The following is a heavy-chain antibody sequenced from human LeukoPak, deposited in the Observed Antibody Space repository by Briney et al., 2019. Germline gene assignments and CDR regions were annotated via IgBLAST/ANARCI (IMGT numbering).Heavy chain of an antibody. CDR1: GYTFTSYD. CDR2: MNPNSGNT. CDR3: ARASRGYSYGIYYYYYMDV. V-gene: IGHV1-8*01. D-gene: IGHD5-18*01. Sequence: ASVKVSCKASGYTFTSYDINWVRQAPGQGLEWMGWMNPNSGNTGYAQKFQGRVTMTRNTSISTAYMELSSLRSEDTAVYYCARASRGYSYGIYYYYYMDVWGKGTTVTVSS. J-gene: IGHJ6*03.